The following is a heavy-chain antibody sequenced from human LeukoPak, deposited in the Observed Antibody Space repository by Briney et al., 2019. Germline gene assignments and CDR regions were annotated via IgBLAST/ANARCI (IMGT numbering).Heavy chain of an antibody. CDR2: ISSSSSYI. J-gene: IGHJ4*02. Sequence: GGSLRLSCAASGFTFSSYSMNWFRQAPGKGLEWVSSISSSSSYIYYADSVKGRFTISRDNAKNSLYLQMNSLRAEDTAVYYCARDNVDTAMGYYFDYWGQGTLVSVSS. V-gene: IGHV3-21*01. CDR3: ARDNVDTAMGYYFDY. CDR1: GFTFSSYS. D-gene: IGHD5-18*01.